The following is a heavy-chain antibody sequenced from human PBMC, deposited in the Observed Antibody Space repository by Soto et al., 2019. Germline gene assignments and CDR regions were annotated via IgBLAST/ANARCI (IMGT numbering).Heavy chain of an antibody. CDR2: IYWDDDK. V-gene: IGHV2-5*02. J-gene: IGHJ4*02. CDR1: GFSLSTSGVG. CDR3: AHRVGVGQWLVRGNYFDY. Sequence: QITLKESGPTLVKPTQTLTLTCTFSGFSLSTSGVGVGWIRQPPGKALEWLALIYWDDDKRYSPSLKSRLTITKDTSKNQVVLTMTNMDPVDTATYYCAHRVGVGQWLVRGNYFDYWGQGTLVTVSS. D-gene: IGHD6-19*01.